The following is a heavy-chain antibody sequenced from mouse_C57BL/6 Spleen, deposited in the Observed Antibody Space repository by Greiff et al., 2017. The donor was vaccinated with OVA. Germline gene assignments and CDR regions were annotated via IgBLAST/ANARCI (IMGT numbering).Heavy chain of an antibody. CDR2: IYPGSGST. V-gene: IGHV1-55*01. D-gene: IGHD2-1*01. Sequence: QVHVKQSGAELVKPGASVKMSCKASGYTFTSYWITWVKQRPGQGLEWIGDIYPGSGSTNYNEKFKSKATLTVDTSSSTAYMQLSSLTSEDSAVYYCARHGTYAGFAYWGQGTLVTVSA. CDR1: GYTFTSYW. J-gene: IGHJ3*01. CDR3: ARHGTYAGFAY.